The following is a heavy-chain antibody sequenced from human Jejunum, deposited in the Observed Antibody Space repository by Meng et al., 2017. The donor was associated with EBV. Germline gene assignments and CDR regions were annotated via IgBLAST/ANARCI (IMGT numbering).Heavy chain of an antibody. Sequence: QLQLQESGPGLVKPSDTLSLTCTVSGGSVSSGGYYWSWIRQPPGKGLEWIGYIYNSESTNYKSSLKSRVTISADTSKNQFSLRLSSVTAADTAVYYCARDQNGSYFAYWGQGTLVTVSS. CDR1: GGSVSSGGYY. CDR2: IYNSEST. J-gene: IGHJ4*02. CDR3: ARDQNGSYFAY. D-gene: IGHD1-26*01. V-gene: IGHV4-61*08.